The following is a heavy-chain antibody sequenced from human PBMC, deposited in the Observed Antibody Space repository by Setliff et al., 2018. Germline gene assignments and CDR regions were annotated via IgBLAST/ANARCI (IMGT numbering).Heavy chain of an antibody. Sequence: PSETLSLTCTVSGGSIRSYYWNWIRQPPGKGLEWIGDIYQSGTTNYNPSLKSRVTISADTAKNQFSLNLSSVTAADTAVYYCARLSGFLYVDVWGKGTTVTVSS. J-gene: IGHJ6*03. D-gene: IGHD3-3*01. CDR1: GGSIRSYY. V-gene: IGHV4-59*08. CDR2: IYQSGTT. CDR3: ARLSGFLYVDV.